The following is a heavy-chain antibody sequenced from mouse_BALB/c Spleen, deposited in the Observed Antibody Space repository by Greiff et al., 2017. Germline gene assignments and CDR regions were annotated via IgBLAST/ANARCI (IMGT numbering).Heavy chain of an antibody. D-gene: IGHD2-3*01. V-gene: IGHV1S135*01. J-gene: IGHJ2*01. CDR3: ARRGDGYLDYFDY. CDR2: IDPYNGGT. Sequence: VQLQQSGPELVKPGASVKVSCTASGYAFTSYNMYWVKQSHGKSLEWIGYIDPYNGGTSYNQKFKGKATLTVDKSSSTAYMHLNSLTSEDSAVYYCARRGDGYLDYFDYWGQGTTLTVSS. CDR1: GYAFTSYN.